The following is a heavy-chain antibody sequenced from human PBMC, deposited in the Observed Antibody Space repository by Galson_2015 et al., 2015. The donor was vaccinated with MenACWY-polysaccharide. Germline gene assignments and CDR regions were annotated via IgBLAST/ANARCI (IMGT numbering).Heavy chain of an antibody. CDR2: IYYSGST. CDR1: GGSISRYY. J-gene: IGHJ4*02. Sequence: ETLSLTCTVSGGSISRYYWSWIRQPPGKGLEWIGYIYYSGSTNYNPSLKSRVTISVDTSKNQFSLKLSSVTAADTAVYYCARGDTMVRGVINYWGQGTLVTVSS. V-gene: IGHV4-59*01. D-gene: IGHD3-10*01. CDR3: ARGDTMVRGVINY.